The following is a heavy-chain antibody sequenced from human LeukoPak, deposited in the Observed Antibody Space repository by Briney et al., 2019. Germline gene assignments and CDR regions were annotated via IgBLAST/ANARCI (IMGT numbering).Heavy chain of an antibody. CDR3: AKDIQTWPRFPDY. D-gene: IGHD5-12*01. V-gene: IGHV3-23*01. Sequence: PGGSLRLSCGASGFTFSNYAMSWVRQAPGKGLEWVSGISDSGSTAFYADSAKGRFTSSRDNPKSTLYLQMNSLRAEDTAVYYCAKDIQTWPRFPDYWGQGTLVTVSP. CDR1: GFTFSNYA. J-gene: IGHJ4*02. CDR2: ISDSGSTA.